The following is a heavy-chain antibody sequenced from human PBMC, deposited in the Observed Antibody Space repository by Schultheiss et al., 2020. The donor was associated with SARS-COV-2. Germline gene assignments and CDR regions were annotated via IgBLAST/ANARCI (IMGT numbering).Heavy chain of an antibody. CDR1: GGSISSYY. CDR2: INHSGST. D-gene: IGHD2-15*01. Sequence: SETLSLTCTVSGGSISSYYWSWIRQPPGKGLEWIGEINHSGSTNYNPSLKSRVTISVDTSKNQFSLQLNSVTPEDTAVYYCARGKGGMTNWGQGTLVNVSS. V-gene: IGHV4-34*01. J-gene: IGHJ4*02. CDR3: ARGKGGMTN.